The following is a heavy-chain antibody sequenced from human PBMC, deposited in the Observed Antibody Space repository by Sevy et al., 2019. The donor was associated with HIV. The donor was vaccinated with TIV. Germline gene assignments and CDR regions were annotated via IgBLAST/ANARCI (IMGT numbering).Heavy chain of an antibody. CDR1: GFSLNSYW. V-gene: IGHV3-7*01. J-gene: IGHJ4*02. D-gene: IGHD6-13*01. Sequence: GGSLRLSCAASGFSLNSYWMSWVRQAPVKGLEWVANIKQDGSVKHYVDSVKGRFTISRDNARNLLYLQMNSLRAEDTALYYCVRAIAADGSFWGQGTLVTVSS. CDR2: IKQDGSVK. CDR3: VRAIAADGSF.